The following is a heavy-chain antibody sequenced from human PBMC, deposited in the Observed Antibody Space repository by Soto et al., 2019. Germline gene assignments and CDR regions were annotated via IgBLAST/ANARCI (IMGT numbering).Heavy chain of an antibody. CDR1: GFTFSSYG. CDR3: ARDQELRFLEWLRGYYYMDV. J-gene: IGHJ6*03. Sequence: PGGSLRLSCAASGFTFSSYGMHWVRQAPGKGLEWVAVIWYDGSNKYYADSVKGRFTISRDNSKNTLYLQMNSLRAEDTAVYYCARDQELRFLEWLRGYYYMDVWGKGTTVTVSS. CDR2: IWYDGSNK. D-gene: IGHD3-3*01. V-gene: IGHV3-33*01.